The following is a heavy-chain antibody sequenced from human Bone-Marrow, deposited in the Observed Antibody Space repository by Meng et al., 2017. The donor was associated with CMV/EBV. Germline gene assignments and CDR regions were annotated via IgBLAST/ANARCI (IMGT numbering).Heavy chain of an antibody. CDR2: ITHSGST. Sequence: QVHLQRWGAGLLKPSETLPLTCGVYGAPFSGYWSWVRQPPGKGLEWIGEITHSGSTNYNVSLKSRVTISIDTSKNQFSLKLSSVTATDTAVYYCAPGFRSWSGSYSSWGQGTLVTVS. D-gene: IGHD1-26*01. V-gene: IGHV4-34*01. CDR1: GAPFSGY. CDR3: APGFRSWSGSYSS. J-gene: IGHJ4*02.